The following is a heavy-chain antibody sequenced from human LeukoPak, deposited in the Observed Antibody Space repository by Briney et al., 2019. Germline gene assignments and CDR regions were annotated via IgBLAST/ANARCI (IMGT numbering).Heavy chain of an antibody. CDR3: ARHDLDSSSLHWYFDL. CDR1: GGSINSYY. V-gene: IGHV4-39*01. CDR2: IYYSGST. D-gene: IGHD6-13*01. Sequence: SETLSLTCTVSGGSINSYYWGWIRQPPGKGLEWIGSIYYSGSTYYNPSLKSRVTISVDTSKSQFSLKLSSVTAADTAVYYCARHDLDSSSLHWYFDLWGRGTLVTVSS. J-gene: IGHJ2*01.